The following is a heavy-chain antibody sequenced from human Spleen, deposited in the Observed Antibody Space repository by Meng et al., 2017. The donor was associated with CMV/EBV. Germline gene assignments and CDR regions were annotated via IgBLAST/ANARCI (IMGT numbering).Heavy chain of an antibody. CDR2: ISAYNGNT. V-gene: IGHV1-18*01. CDR1: GYTFTSYG. D-gene: IGHD3-22*01. CDR3: ARGHSSGYYYTHQYFQH. J-gene: IGHJ1*01. Sequence: GYTFTSYGISWVRQAPGQGLGGMGWISAYNGNTNYAQKLQGRVTMTTDTSTSTAYMELRSLRSDDTAVYYCARGHSSGYYYTHQYFQHWGQGTLVTVSS.